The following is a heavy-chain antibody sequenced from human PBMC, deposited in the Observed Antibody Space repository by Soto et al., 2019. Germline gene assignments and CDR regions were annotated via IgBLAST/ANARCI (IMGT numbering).Heavy chain of an antibody. CDR1: GYTFTGNY. J-gene: IGHJ6*02. Sequence: ASVKVSCKASGYTFTGNYIHWVRQAPGQGLEWMGWVNPDNGGTTSAQKFQGRVTMTRDTSVTTAYMELSRLTSDDTAVYYCARDPRPPSGWLGFWEYGMDVWGQGTTVTVSS. CDR3: ARDPRPPSGWLGFWEYGMDV. V-gene: IGHV1-2*02. D-gene: IGHD3-3*01. CDR2: VNPDNGGT.